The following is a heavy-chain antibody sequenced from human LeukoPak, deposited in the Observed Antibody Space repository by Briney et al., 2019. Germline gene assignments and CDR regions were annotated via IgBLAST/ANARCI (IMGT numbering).Heavy chain of an antibody. D-gene: IGHD6-13*01. J-gene: IGHJ3*02. CDR2: IYTSGST. V-gene: IGHV4-61*02. CDR1: GGSISSGSYY. Sequence: PSETLSLTCTVSGGSISSGSYYWSWIRQPAGKGLEWIGRIYTSGSTNYNPSLKSRVTISVDTSKNQFSLKLSSVTAADTAVYYCASDRVSGTEDDAFDIWGQGTMVTVSS. CDR3: ASDRVSGTEDDAFDI.